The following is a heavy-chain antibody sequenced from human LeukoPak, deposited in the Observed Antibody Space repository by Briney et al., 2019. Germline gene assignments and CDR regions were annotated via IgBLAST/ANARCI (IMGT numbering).Heavy chain of an antibody. CDR3: ARRVGGQWLVDY. CDR1: GGSISISSYY. J-gene: IGHJ4*02. CDR2: IYYSGST. D-gene: IGHD6-19*01. V-gene: IGHV4-39*01. Sequence: SETLSLTCTVSGGSISISSYYWGWIRQPPGKGLEWIGSIYYSGSTYYNPSLKSRVTISVDTSKNQFSLRLRSVTAADTAVYYCARRVGGQWLVDYWGQGTLVTVSS.